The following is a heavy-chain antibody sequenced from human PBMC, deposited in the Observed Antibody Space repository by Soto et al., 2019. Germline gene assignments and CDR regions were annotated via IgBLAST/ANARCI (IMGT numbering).Heavy chain of an antibody. Sequence: GGSLRLSCAASGFTFSSYAMNWVRQAPGKGLEWVSSISGSGGGTDYADSVKGRFTISRDNSKNTLYLQMNGLRAEDTAVYYCAKDPGGSGRYFDYWGQGILVTVSS. CDR2: ISGSGGGT. V-gene: IGHV3-23*01. CDR1: GFTFSSYA. CDR3: AKDPGGSGRYFDY. J-gene: IGHJ4*02.